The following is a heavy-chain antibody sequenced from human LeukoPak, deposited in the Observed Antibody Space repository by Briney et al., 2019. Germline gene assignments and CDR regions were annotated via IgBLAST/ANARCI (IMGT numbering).Heavy chain of an antibody. Sequence: GASVKVSCKASGYTFTSNGISWVRQAPGQGLEWMGWISAYNGNTNYAQKLQGRVTMTTDTSTSTAYMELRSLRSDDTAVYYCARRRTPIWSGYYWDYWGQGTLVTVSS. CDR1: GYTFTSNG. J-gene: IGHJ4*02. V-gene: IGHV1-18*01. D-gene: IGHD3-3*01. CDR2: ISAYNGNT. CDR3: ARRRTPIWSGYYWDY.